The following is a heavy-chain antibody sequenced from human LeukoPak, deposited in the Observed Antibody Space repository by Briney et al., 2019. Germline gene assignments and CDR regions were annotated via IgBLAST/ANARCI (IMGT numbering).Heavy chain of an antibody. V-gene: IGHV4-39*01. Sequence: SEALSLTCTVSDGSISSSIYYWGWIRQPPGKGLEWVGSIYYSGSTYYNPSLRSRVTISVDTSKNQFSLKLSSVTAADTAVFYCASSIAAAVGYYGMDVWGQGTTVTVSS. CDR3: ASSIAAAVGYYGMDV. CDR1: DGSISSSIYY. D-gene: IGHD6-13*01. J-gene: IGHJ6*02. CDR2: IYYSGST.